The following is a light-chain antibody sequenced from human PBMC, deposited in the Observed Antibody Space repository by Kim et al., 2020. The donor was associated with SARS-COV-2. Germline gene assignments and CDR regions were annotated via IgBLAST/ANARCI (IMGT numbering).Light chain of an antibody. Sequence: PGGRAALSCRRGRSSSSCIAGYQQKTREAPTLLIYDAANRATSSPARFSGGGSGTEVTLTISSRVPEDFAVDYCQQRNNWPRSFGPGTKVDIK. CDR2: DAA. V-gene: IGKV3-11*01. CDR1: RSSSSC. J-gene: IGKJ3*01. CDR3: QQRNNWPRS.